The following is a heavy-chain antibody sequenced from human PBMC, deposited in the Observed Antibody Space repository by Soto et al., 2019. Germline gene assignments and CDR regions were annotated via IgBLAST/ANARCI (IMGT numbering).Heavy chain of an antibody. CDR1: GFTFSTYA. V-gene: IGHV3-23*01. J-gene: IGHJ4*02. CDR2: VTSSSSAT. CDR3: ASGINYYYEF. D-gene: IGHD3-22*01. Sequence: GSLRLSCAASGFTFSTYAMKWVRQAPGKGLEWVSAVTSSSSATSYADFVKGRFTISRDNSKNTLYLQMDSLRVEDTAVFYCASGINYYYEFWGQGTLVTVSS.